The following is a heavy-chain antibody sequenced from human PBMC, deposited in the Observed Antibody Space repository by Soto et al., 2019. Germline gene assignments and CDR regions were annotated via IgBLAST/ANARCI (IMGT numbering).Heavy chain of an antibody. CDR1: GFTFSSYG. CDR3: AKEEGGYNYGVDY. J-gene: IGHJ4*02. V-gene: IGHV3-30*18. CDR2: ISYDGSNK. Sequence: GGSLRLSCAASGFTFSSYGMHWVRQAPGKGLEWVAVISYDGSNKYYADSVKGRFTISRDNSKNTLYLQMNSLRAEDTAVYYCAKEEGGYNYGVDYRGQGTLVTVSS. D-gene: IGHD5-12*01.